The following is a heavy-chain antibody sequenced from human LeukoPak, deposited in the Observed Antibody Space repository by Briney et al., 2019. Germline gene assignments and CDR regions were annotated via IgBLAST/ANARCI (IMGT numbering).Heavy chain of an antibody. D-gene: IGHD4-17*01. CDR2: IYYSGST. CDR3: ARGGLDYGVDY. J-gene: IGHJ4*02. Sequence: SETLSLTCTVSGGSISSSSYYWGWIRQPPGKGLEWIGSIYYSGSTYYNPSLKSRVTISVDTSKNQFSLKLSSVTAADTAVYYCARGGLDYGVDYWGQGTLVTVSS. CDR1: GGSISSSSYY. V-gene: IGHV4-39*01.